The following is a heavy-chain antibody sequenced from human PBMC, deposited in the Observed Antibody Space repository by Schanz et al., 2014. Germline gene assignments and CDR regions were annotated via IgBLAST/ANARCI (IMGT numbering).Heavy chain of an antibody. D-gene: IGHD2-8*01. CDR2: IYYSGST. CDR1: GYSINTSDW. CDR3: ASKGLTTDAFDI. V-gene: IGHV4-28*07. J-gene: IGHJ3*02. Sequence: QVQLQESGPGLVKPSDTLSLTCAVSGYSINTSDWWGWIRQPPGKGLEWIGYIYYSGSTYYNPSLKSRVPMSVDPPKNQFSLKLRSVTAVDTAVYYCASKGLTTDAFDIWGQGTMVTVSS.